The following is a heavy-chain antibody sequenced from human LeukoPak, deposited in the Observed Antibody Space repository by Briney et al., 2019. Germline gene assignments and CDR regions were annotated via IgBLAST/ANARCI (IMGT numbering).Heavy chain of an antibody. V-gene: IGHV3-30*01. CDR3: SRGGYSGYDSNYYYMDV. Sequence: PGRSLRLSCAASGFTFSGYAMHWVRQAPGKGLEWVAVISYDGSNKYYADSVKGRFTISRDNSKNKLYLQMNSLRAEDTAVYYCSRGGYSGYDSNYYYMDVWGKGTTVTVSS. J-gene: IGHJ6*03. D-gene: IGHD5-12*01. CDR2: ISYDGSNK. CDR1: GFTFSGYA.